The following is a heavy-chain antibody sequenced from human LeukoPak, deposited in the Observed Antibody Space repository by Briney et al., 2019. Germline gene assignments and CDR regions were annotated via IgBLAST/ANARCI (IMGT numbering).Heavy chain of an antibody. V-gene: IGHV4-38-2*02. CDR3: ASLYQVGAITDY. Sequence: PSETLSLTCTVSGYSISSGYYWGWIRQPPGKGLESIGSIYHSGSTYYNPSLKSRVTISVDTSKNQFSLKLSSVTAADTAVYYCASLYQVGAITDYWGQGTLVTVSS. D-gene: IGHD1-26*01. J-gene: IGHJ4*02. CDR1: GYSISSGYY. CDR2: IYHSGST.